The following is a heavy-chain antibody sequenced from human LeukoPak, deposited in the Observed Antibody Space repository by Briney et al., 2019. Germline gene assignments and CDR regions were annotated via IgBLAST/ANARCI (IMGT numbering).Heavy chain of an antibody. V-gene: IGHV3-66*01. J-gene: IGHJ6*02. CDR3: ARDPRPSYYYGMDV. CDR2: IYSGGST. Sequence: GGSLRLSCAASGFTVSSNYMNWVRQAPGKGLEWVSVIYSGGSTYYADSVKGRFTISRDNSKNTLYLQMDSLRAEDTAVYYCARDPRPSYYYGMDVWGQGTTVTVSS. CDR1: GFTVSSNY. D-gene: IGHD6-6*01.